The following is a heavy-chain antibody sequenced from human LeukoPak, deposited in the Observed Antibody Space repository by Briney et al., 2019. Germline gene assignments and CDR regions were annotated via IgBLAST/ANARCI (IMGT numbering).Heavy chain of an antibody. CDR1: GFTFNSYW. D-gene: IGHD3-10*01. Sequence: HPGGSLRLSCAASGFTFNSYWMSWVRQAPGKGLEWVASVKEDGSEQYYVDSVRGRFIISRDNAKNSLYLQMNSLRAEDTAVYYCARVWDYYGSGKGYFDYWGQGTLVTVSS. V-gene: IGHV3-7*01. CDR2: VKEDGSEQ. CDR3: ARVWDYYGSGKGYFDY. J-gene: IGHJ4*02.